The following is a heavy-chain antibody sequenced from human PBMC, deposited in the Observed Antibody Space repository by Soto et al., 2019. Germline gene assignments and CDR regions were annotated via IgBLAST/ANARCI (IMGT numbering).Heavy chain of an antibody. V-gene: IGHV3-23*01. D-gene: IGHD5-12*01. J-gene: IGHJ6*02. Sequence: PGGSLRLSCAASGFTFKNYDMSWVRQAPGKGLEWVSVISHSGSTYYADSLKGRLTISRDNSKNTLYLQMNTLRAEDTAVYYCAKTGGYSSSGSYYDYFGMAVWGQGTTVTVSS. CDR2: ISHSGST. CDR3: AKTGGYSSSGSYYDYFGMAV. CDR1: GFTFKNYD.